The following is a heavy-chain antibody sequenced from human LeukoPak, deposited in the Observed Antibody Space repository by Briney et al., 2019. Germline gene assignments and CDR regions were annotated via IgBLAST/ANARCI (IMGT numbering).Heavy chain of an antibody. CDR1: GFRFSNSW. J-gene: IGHJ4*02. CDR2: MKTDGTRI. CDR3: ARGADHGGSYYPD. D-gene: IGHD3-10*01. Sequence: GGSLRLSCAASGFRFSNSWMYWVRQGPGKGPVWVSRMKTDGTRIEYADSVKGRFTISRDSAKNTLFLQMSSLRVEDTAVYYCARGADHGGSYYPDWGQGTRVTVSS. V-gene: IGHV3-74*01.